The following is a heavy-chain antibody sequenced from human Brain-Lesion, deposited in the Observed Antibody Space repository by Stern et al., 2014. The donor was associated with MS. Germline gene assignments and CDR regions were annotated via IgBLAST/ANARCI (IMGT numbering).Heavy chain of an antibody. Sequence: QVQLQESGPGLVKPSETLSLTCTVSGGSIGRSSYYWGWIRQPPGKGLEWIGNIFYTGSTFYDPSLKSRVTISVGTSNNPFSLRLNSVTAADTAVYYCARGAGVFDSWGQGTLVTVSP. J-gene: IGHJ4*02. CDR1: GGSIGRSSYY. V-gene: IGHV4-39*02. CDR3: ARGAGVFDS. D-gene: IGHD6-19*01. CDR2: IFYTGST.